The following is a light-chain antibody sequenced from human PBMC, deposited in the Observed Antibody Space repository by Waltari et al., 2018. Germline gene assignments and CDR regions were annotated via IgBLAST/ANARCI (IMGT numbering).Light chain of an antibody. Sequence: DIQMTQSPSTLSASVGDRVTITCRASQSINSWLAWYQQKPGKAPKLLIQKASILESGVPSRFSGSGSGTEFTLTISSLQPDDFATYFCQQYTSPPWTFGQGTRLEI. CDR3: QQYTSPPWT. J-gene: IGKJ5*01. CDR1: QSINSW. V-gene: IGKV1-5*03. CDR2: KAS.